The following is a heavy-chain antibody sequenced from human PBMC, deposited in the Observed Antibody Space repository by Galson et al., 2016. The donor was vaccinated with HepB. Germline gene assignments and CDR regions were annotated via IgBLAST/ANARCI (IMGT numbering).Heavy chain of an antibody. V-gene: IGHV3-11*01. J-gene: IGHJ4*02. CDR3: ARTRGSSSSEVFHFDY. CDR2: ISSSGSTI. Sequence: SLRLSCAASGFTFSDYYMSWIRQAPGKGLEWVSYISSSGSTIYDADSVKGRFTISRDNAKNSLYLQMNSLRAEDTAVYYCARTRGSSSSEVFHFDYWGQGTTVTVSS. CDR1: GFTFSDYY. D-gene: IGHD6-6*01.